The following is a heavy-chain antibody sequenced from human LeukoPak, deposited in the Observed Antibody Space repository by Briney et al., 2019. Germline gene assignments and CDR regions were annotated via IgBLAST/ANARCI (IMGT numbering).Heavy chain of an antibody. CDR1: GFTFSSYV. V-gene: IGHV3-33*06. CDR2: IWYGGSNK. D-gene: IGHD3-3*01. CDR3: AKDQVLEWLLSGLYFDY. J-gene: IGHJ4*02. Sequence: GRSLSLSCAAWGFTFSSYVMLGPREAPGKGVEGGADIWYGGSNKYYADSVKGRFTISRDNSKITLYLQMNSLRAEDTAVYYGAKDQVLEWLLSGLYFDYWGQGTLVTVSS.